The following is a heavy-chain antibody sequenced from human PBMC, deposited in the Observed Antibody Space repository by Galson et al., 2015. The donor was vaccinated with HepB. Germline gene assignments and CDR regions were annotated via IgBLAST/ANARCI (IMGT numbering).Heavy chain of an antibody. CDR1: GFTFSAYD. V-gene: IGHV3-21*06. CDR2: ITTSSSYI. D-gene: IGHD2-2*01. J-gene: IGHJ5*01. Sequence: SLRLSCAASGFTFSAYDMYWVRQAPGKGLEWVSSITTSSSYIYYADSMRGRFTISRDNAKNSLYLQMDSRRAEDTAVYYCAKAGCSGAGCYLRYSWIDSWGQGTLVTVSS. CDR3: AKAGCSGAGCYLRYSWIDS.